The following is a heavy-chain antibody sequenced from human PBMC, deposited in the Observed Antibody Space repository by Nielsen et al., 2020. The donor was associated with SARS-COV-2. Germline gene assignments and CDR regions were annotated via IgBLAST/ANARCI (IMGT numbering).Heavy chain of an antibody. CDR1: GFTFTTYG. J-gene: IGHJ4*02. CDR2: ISGYNGNT. Sequence: ASVKVSCKASGFTFTTYGISWVRQAPGQGLEWMGWISGYNGNTNYAQKFQGRVSMTTDTSTSTGYMESRSLRSDDTAVYYCARIGAYYGSGTYPDYWGQGTLVTVSS. D-gene: IGHD3-10*01. V-gene: IGHV1-18*04. CDR3: ARIGAYYGSGTYPDY.